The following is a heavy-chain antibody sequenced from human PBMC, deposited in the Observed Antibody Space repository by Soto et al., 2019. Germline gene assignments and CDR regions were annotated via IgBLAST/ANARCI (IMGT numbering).Heavy chain of an antibody. Sequence: QVQVVESGGGVVQPGRSLRLSCTASGFTFSMFGMHWVRQAPGKGLEWVTLISYDGRYKYYGDSVKGRFTVSRDNSKNTLYLQMSSLRTEDTATDYCAKDLVARGDYWGQGTLVTVSS. D-gene: IGHD2-8*02. CDR1: GFTFSMFG. V-gene: IGHV3-30*18. CDR3: AKDLVARGDY. CDR2: ISYDGRYK. J-gene: IGHJ4*02.